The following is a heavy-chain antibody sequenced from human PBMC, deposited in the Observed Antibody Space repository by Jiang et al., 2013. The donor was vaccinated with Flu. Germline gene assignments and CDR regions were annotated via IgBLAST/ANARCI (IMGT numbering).Heavy chain of an antibody. CDR1: GGSISSYY. D-gene: IGHD5-18*01. CDR2: IYYSGST. J-gene: IGHJ4*02. V-gene: IGHV4-59*01. CDR3: AAMGYGKPIDY. Sequence: KPSQTLSLTCTVSGGSISSYYWSWIRQPPGKGLEWIGYIYYSGSTNYNPSLKSRVTISVDTSKNQFSLKLSSVTAADTAVYYCAAMGYGKPIDYWGQGTLVTVSS.